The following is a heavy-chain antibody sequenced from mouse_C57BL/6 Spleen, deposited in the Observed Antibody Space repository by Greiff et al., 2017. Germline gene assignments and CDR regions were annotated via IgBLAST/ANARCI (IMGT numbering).Heavy chain of an antibody. D-gene: IGHD1-1*01. CDR3: ARWAVVAPWYFDV. V-gene: IGHV1-7*01. CDR2: INPSSGYT. Sequence: QVQLKQSGAELAKPGASVKLSCKASGYTFTSYWMHWVKQRPGQGLEWIGYINPSSGYTKYNQKFKDKATLTADKSSSTAYMQLSSLTYEDSAVYYCARWAVVAPWYFDVWGTGTTVTVSS. CDR1: GYTFTSYW. J-gene: IGHJ1*03.